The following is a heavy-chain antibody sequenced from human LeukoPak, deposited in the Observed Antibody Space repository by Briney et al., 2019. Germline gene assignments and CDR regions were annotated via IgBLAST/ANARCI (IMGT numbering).Heavy chain of an antibody. CDR1: GYSFTSYW. CDR3: ARRRGYGSGSYLNYYYYMDV. D-gene: IGHD3-10*01. V-gene: IGHV5-51*01. Sequence: GESLKISCKGSGYSFTSYWIGWVRQMPGKGLEWMGIIYPGDSDTRYSPSFQGQVTISADKSISTAYLQWSSLKASDTAMYYCARRRGYGSGSYLNYYYYMDVWGKGTTVTVSS. J-gene: IGHJ6*03. CDR2: IYPGDSDT.